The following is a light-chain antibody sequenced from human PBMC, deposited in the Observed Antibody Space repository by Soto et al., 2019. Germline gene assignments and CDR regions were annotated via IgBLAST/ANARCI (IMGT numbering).Light chain of an antibody. J-gene: IGKJ1*01. Sequence: DIQMTQSPSTLSASVGDRVTITCRASQSISIWLAWYQQKPGKAPKLLIYDASSLESGVPSRFSGSGSGTEFTLIISSLQPSDFATYYCRGYNSYVTFGQGTKVEIK. CDR2: DAS. CDR1: QSISIW. CDR3: RGYNSYVT. V-gene: IGKV1-5*01.